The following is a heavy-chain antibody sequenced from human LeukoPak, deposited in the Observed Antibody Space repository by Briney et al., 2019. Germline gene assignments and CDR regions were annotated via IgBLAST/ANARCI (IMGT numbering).Heavy chain of an antibody. CDR3: ARDVTAGAGAVGMAV. V-gene: IGHV6-1*01. D-gene: IGHD6-13*01. CDR2: TYYRSKWYN. CDR1: GDSVSNNIAA. J-gene: IGHJ6*04. Sequence: SQNLSLTCVISGDSVSNNIAAWNWIRQSPSRGLEWLARTYYRSKWYNDYAVSVESRITINPDTSKNQFSLQLNSVTPEDTAVYYCARDVTAGAGAVGMAVWGKGTTVTVSS.